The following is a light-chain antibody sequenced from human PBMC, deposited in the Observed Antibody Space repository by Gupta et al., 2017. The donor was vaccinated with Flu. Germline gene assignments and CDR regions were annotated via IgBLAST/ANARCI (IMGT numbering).Light chain of an antibody. J-gene: IGKJ3*01. CDR2: AAS. CDR1: QSISSY. CDR3: QQSDSWGVT. Sequence: DIQMTQSPSSLSASVGDRVTITCRASQSISSYLNWYQQKPGKAPKLLIYAASSLQSGVPSRFSGSGSGTDFTLTISSLQPEDFATYYCQQSDSWGVTFGPGTKVDIK. V-gene: IGKV1-39*01.